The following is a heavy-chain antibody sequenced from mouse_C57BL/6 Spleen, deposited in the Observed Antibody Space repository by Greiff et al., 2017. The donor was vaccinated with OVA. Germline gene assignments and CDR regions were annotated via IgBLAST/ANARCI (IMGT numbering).Heavy chain of an antibody. J-gene: IGHJ2*01. V-gene: IGHV1-53*01. CDR2: INPSNGGT. Sequence: QVQLQQPGTELVKPGASVKLSCKASGYTFTSYWMNWVKQRPGQGLEWIGNINPSNGGTNYNEKFKSKATLTVDKSSSTAYMQLSSLASEDSAVYYCARGPYGYDWGYYFDYWGQGTTLTVSS. CDR3: ARGPYGYDWGYYFDY. D-gene: IGHD2-2*01. CDR1: GYTFTSYW.